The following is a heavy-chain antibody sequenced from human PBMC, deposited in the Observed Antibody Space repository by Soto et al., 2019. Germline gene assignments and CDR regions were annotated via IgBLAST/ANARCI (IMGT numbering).Heavy chain of an antibody. CDR2: IKQDGSEK. V-gene: IGHV3-7*04. CDR1: GFTFSSYW. CDR3: ARGYCSGGSCYGGGYGYYHYYYMDV. Sequence: GGSLRLSCAASGFTFSSYWMSWVRQAPGKGLEWVANIKQDGSEKYYVDSVKGRFTISRDNAKNSLYLQMNSLRAEDTAVYYCARGYCSGGSCYGGGYGYYHYYYMDVWGKGTTVTVSS. J-gene: IGHJ6*03. D-gene: IGHD2-15*01.